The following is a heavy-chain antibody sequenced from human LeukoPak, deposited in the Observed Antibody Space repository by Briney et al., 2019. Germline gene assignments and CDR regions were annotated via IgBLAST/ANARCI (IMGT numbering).Heavy chain of an antibody. D-gene: IGHD6-13*01. Sequence: PSETLSLTCTVSGGSISSSSYYWGWIRQPPGKGLEWIGSIYYSGSTYYNPSLKSRVTISVDTSKNQFSLKLSSVTAADTAVYYCARDDAIAATLSNWFDPWGQGTLVTVSS. J-gene: IGHJ5*02. V-gene: IGHV4-39*07. CDR2: IYYSGST. CDR1: GGSISSSSYY. CDR3: ARDDAIAATLSNWFDP.